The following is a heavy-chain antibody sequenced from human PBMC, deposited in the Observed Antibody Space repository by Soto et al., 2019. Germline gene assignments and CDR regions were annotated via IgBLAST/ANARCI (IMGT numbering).Heavy chain of an antibody. Sequence: EVQLVESGGGLVKPGGSLRLSCAASGFTFSSYSMNWVRQAPGKGLEWVSSISSSSSYIYYVDSVKGRFTISRDNAKNSRYLQMNSLRAEDTAVYYCARTDYGDYVSHDAFDIWSQGTMVTVSS. D-gene: IGHD4-17*01. J-gene: IGHJ3*02. V-gene: IGHV3-21*01. CDR2: ISSSSSYI. CDR1: GFTFSSYS. CDR3: ARTDYGDYVSHDAFDI.